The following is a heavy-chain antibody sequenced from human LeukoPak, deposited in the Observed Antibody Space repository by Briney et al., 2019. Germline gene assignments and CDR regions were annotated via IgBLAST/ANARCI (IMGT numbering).Heavy chain of an antibody. Sequence: GASVKVSCKASGYTFTSYGISWVRQAPGQGLEWMGWISAYYGNTNYAQKLQGRVTMTTDTSTSTAYMELRSLRSDDTAVYYCATSNGMVRGVIAFDYWGQGTLVTVSS. V-gene: IGHV1-18*01. CDR2: ISAYYGNT. CDR3: ATSNGMVRGVIAFDY. D-gene: IGHD3-10*01. CDR1: GYTFTSYG. J-gene: IGHJ4*02.